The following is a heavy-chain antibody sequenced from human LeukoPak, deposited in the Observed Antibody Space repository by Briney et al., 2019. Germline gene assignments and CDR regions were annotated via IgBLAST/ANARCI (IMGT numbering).Heavy chain of an antibody. CDR1: GYTFTGCY. V-gene: IGHV1-2*02. CDR3: ARSAVAGKGRDY. J-gene: IGHJ4*01. CDR2: INPNSGGT. Sequence: ASVKVSCKASGYTFTGCYMHWVRQAPGQGLEWMGWINPNSGGTNYAQKFQGRVIMTRDTSISTAYMELSRLRSDDTAVYYCARSAVAGKGRDYWGQGTLVTVSS. D-gene: IGHD6-19*01.